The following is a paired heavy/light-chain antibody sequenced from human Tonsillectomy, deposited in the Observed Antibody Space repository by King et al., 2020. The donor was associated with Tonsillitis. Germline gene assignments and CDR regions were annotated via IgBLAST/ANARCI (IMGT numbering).Heavy chain of an antibody. CDR2: LSHVGSNK. CDR1: GFTFSDYS. D-gene: IGHD3-16*01. CDR3: ARDWGMWLQFPLGARYFQH. J-gene: IGHJ1*01. V-gene: IGHV3-30*04. Sequence: QVQLVESGGGVVQPGGSLRLSCVASGFTFSDYSMHWVRQAPGKGLEWVAVLSHVGSNKYYADSVRGRFTISRDNYKNTLYLQMDGLRAEDTAVYYCARDWGMWLQFPLGARYFQHWGPGTLVTVSS.
Light chain of an antibody. J-gene: IGKJ3*01. CDR3: QQRSTWPT. CDR1: QTVYSY. CDR2: DAS. V-gene: IGKV3-11*01. Sequence: EIVLTQSPATLSLSPGERATLSCRASQTVYSYLAWYQQKPGQSPRLLIYDASNRATGIPARFSGSGSGTDFTLTISGLEPDDFALYYCQQRSTWPTFGPGTRVDI.